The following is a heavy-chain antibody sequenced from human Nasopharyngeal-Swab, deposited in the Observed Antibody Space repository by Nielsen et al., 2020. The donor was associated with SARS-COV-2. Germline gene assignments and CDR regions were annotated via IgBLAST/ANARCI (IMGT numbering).Heavy chain of an antibody. J-gene: IGHJ4*02. D-gene: IGHD6-6*01. CDR3: ARDKSAALTPRSQYCFDY. Sequence: SVKVSCKASGGTFSSYKISWVRQAPGQGPEWMGGIIPMFGTANYAQKFQGRVTITADESTSTAYMELSSLRSEDTAVYYCARDKSAALTPRSQYCFDYWGQGTLVTVSS. CDR1: GGTFSSYK. V-gene: IGHV1-69*13. CDR2: IIPMFGTA.